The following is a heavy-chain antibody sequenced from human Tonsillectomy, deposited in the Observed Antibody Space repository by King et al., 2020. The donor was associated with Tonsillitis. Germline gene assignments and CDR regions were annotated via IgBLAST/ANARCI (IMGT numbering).Heavy chain of an antibody. Sequence: QLVQSGGGLDKPGGSLRLSCAASGFTFSSYSMNWVRQAPGKGLEWVSSVSSSSSYIFYADSVKGRFTISRDNAKNSLYLQMNSLRAEDTAVYYCARGGSPGGWYLDYWGQGTLVTVSS. CDR1: GFTFSSYS. V-gene: IGHV3-21*01. CDR2: VSSSSSYI. J-gene: IGHJ4*02. CDR3: ARGGSPGGWYLDY. D-gene: IGHD6-19*01.